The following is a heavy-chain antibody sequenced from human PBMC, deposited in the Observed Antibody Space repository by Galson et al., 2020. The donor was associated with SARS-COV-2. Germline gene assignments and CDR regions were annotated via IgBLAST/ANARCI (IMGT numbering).Heavy chain of an antibody. Sequence: KIGESLKISCTGSGYSFTSYWIGWVRQMPGKGLEWMGIIYPGDSDTRYSPSFQGQVTISADKSISTAYLQWSSLKASDTAMYYCARHPSYDSSGYHHLPFDIWGQGTMVTVSS. V-gene: IGHV5-51*01. CDR3: ARHPSYDSSGYHHLPFDI. CDR1: GYSFTSYW. D-gene: IGHD3-22*01. J-gene: IGHJ3*02. CDR2: IYPGDSDT.